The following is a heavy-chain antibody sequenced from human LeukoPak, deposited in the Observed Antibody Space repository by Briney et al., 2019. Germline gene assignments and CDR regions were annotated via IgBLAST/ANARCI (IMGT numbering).Heavy chain of an antibody. Sequence: KPGGSLGLSCAASGFTFSDYYMSWIRQAPGKGLEWVGRIKSKTDGGTTDYAAPVKGRFTISRDDSKNTLYLQMNSLKTEDTAMYYCTTASWSGYPSWGQGTLVTVSS. CDR3: TTASWSGYPS. CDR2: IKSKTDGGTT. CDR1: GFTFSDYY. J-gene: IGHJ5*02. V-gene: IGHV3-15*01. D-gene: IGHD3-3*01.